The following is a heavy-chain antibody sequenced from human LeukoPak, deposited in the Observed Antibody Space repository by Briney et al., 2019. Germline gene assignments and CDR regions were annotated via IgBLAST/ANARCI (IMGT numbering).Heavy chain of an antibody. V-gene: IGHV1-69*13. CDR3: ARISITFGGVIDTNNWFDP. CDR1: GGTFTSYA. CDR2: IIPIFGTA. Sequence: ASVKVSCKASGGTFTSYAISWVRQAPGQGLEWMGGIIPIFGTAKYAQKLQGRVTITADESTSTAYMELSSLRSEDTAVYYCARISITFGGVIDTNNWFDPWGQGTLVTVSS. D-gene: IGHD3-16*02. J-gene: IGHJ5*02.